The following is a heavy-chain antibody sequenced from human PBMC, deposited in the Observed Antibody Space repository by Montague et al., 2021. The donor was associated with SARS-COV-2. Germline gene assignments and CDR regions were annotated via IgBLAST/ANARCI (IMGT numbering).Heavy chain of an antibody. CDR3: ARARQDVVVPALGIGVYYYYYYMAV. D-gene: IGHD2-2*01. J-gene: IGHJ6*03. V-gene: IGHV4-34*01. CDR2: INHSGST. CDR1: GGSFSGYY. Sequence: SETLSLTCAVYGGSFSGYYWSWIRQPPGKGLEWIGEINHSGSTNYNPSLKSRVTISVDTSKNQFSLKLSSVTAADTAVYYCARARQDVVVPALGIGVYYYYYYMAVWGKGPRSPSP.